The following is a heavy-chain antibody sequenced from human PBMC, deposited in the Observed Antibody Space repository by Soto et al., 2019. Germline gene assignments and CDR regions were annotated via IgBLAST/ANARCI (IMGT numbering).Heavy chain of an antibody. J-gene: IGHJ6*02. CDR1: GYTFTSYY. V-gene: IGHV1-46*01. Sequence: ASVKVSCKASGYTFTSYYMHWVRQAPGQGLEWMGIINPSGGSTSYAQKFQGRVTMTRDTSTSTVYMELRSLRSEDTAVYSCASRSSWRIYGMDVWGQGTTVTVSS. CDR3: ASRSSWRIYGMDV. D-gene: IGHD6-13*01. CDR2: INPSGGST.